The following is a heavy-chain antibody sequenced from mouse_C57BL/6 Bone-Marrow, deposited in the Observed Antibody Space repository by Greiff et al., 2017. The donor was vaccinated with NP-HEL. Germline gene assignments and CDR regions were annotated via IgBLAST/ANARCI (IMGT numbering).Heavy chain of an antibody. CDR3: TFPQYYFDY. CDR2: IDPENGDT. Sequence: EVQLQESGAELVRPGASVKLSCTASGFNIKDDYMHWVKQRPEQGLEWIGWIDPENGDTEYASKFQGKATITADTSSNTAYLQLSSLTSEDTAVYYCTFPQYYFDYWGQGTTLTVSS. D-gene: IGHD3-2*02. CDR1: GFNIKDDY. V-gene: IGHV14-4*01. J-gene: IGHJ2*01.